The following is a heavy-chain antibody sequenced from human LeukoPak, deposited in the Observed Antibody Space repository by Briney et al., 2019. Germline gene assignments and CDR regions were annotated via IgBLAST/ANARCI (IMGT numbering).Heavy chain of an antibody. J-gene: IGHJ3*02. CDR2: ISAGGS. Sequence: GGSLRLSCAASEFTFRNYAMSWVRQAPGKGREWVSTISAGGSYYADSVKGRFTISRDNSKNTLDLQMNSLRAEDTAVYCCAKSKSSSYYDAFDIWGQGTLVTVSS. V-gene: IGHV3-23*01. CDR1: EFTFRNYA. D-gene: IGHD3-10*01. CDR3: AKSKSSSYYDAFDI.